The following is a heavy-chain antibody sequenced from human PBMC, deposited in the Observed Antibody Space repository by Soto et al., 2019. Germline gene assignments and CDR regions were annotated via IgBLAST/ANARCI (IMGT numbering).Heavy chain of an antibody. J-gene: IGHJ6*02. CDR1: EFTFSSYS. CDR3: ARDRGDYVWGSHYYYYGMDV. CDR2: ISSSSSYI. D-gene: IGHD3-16*01. V-gene: IGHV3-21*01. Sequence: GGSLRLSCAASEFTFSSYSMNWVRQAPGKGLEWVSSISSSSSYIYYADSVKGRFTISRDNAKNSLYLQMNSLRAEDTAVYYCARDRGDYVWGSHYYYYGMDVWGQGTTVTVSS.